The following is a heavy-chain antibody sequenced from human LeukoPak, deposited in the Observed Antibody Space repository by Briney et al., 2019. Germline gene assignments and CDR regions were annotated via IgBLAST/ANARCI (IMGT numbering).Heavy chain of an antibody. J-gene: IGHJ4*02. CDR2: IWYDGSNQ. D-gene: IGHD6-19*01. CDR1: GFTFSSYG. V-gene: IGHV3-33*01. Sequence: GRSLRLSCAASGFTFSSYGMHWVRQAPGKGLEWVAIIWYDGSNQYYADSVKGRFTISKDNSKNTLYLQMNSLRVEDTAIYYCARDKGASGWYGDYWGQGTLVTVSS. CDR3: ARDKGASGWYGDY.